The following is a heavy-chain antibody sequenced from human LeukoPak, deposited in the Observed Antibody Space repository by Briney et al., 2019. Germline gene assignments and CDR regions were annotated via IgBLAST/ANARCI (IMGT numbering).Heavy chain of an antibody. V-gene: IGHV3-66*01. CDR2: IYSDGST. J-gene: IGHJ4*02. D-gene: IGHD3-22*01. CDR1: GFTVSNNY. Sequence: GGSLRPSCAASGFTVSNNYMSWVRQAPGKGLEWVSVIYSDGSTYYADSVKGRFTISRDNSKNTLYLQMISLRAEDTAVYYCARDFDSSGYSVYWGQGTLVTVSS. CDR3: ARDFDSSGYSVY.